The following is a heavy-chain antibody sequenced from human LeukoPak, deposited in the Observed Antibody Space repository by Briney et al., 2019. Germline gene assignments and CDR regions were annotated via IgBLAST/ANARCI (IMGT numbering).Heavy chain of an antibody. V-gene: IGHV3-48*03. CDR2: ITGSGSPI. Sequence: SGGPLRLSCAASGFTFSTYEMQWVRQAPGKGLEWVSYITGSGSPIYYADFVKGRFTISRDNAKNSLSLQMNSLRADDTAIYFCVTHSSSADYWGQGTLVTVSS. D-gene: IGHD6-6*01. CDR3: VTHSSSADY. J-gene: IGHJ4*02. CDR1: GFTFSTYE.